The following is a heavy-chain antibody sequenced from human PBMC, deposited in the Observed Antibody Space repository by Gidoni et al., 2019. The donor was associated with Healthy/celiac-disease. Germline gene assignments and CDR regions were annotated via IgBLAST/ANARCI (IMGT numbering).Heavy chain of an antibody. CDR1: GFTFSSYA. CDR3: ANQDYDSSPLYFDY. D-gene: IGHD3-22*01. Sequence: EVQLLASGGGLVQPGGSPSLPCAASGFTFSSYARSWVRQAPGKGLEWVSAISGSGGSTYYADSVKGRFTISRDNSKNTLYLQMNSLRAEDTAVYYCANQDYDSSPLYFDYWGQGTLVTVSS. V-gene: IGHV3-23*01. J-gene: IGHJ4*02. CDR2: ISGSGGST.